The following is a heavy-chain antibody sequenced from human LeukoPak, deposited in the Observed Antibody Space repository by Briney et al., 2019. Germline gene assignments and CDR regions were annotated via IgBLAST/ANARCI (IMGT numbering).Heavy chain of an antibody. J-gene: IGHJ5*02. Sequence: PSQTLSLTCTVSGYSISSGYYWGWIRQPPGKGLEWIGSIYHSGSTYYNPSLKSRVTISVDTSKNQFPLKLSSVTAADTAVYYCARDLRYSSSWYVVIGWLDPWGQGTLVTVSS. V-gene: IGHV4-38-2*02. CDR3: ARDLRYSSSWYVVIGWLDP. D-gene: IGHD6-13*01. CDR2: IYHSGST. CDR1: GYSISSGYY.